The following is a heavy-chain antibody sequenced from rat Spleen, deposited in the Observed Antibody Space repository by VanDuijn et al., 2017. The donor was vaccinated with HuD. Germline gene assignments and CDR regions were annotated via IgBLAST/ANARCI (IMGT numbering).Heavy chain of an antibody. J-gene: IGHJ4*01. CDR2: ISYEGSST. Sequence: EVQLVESGGGLVQPGRSLKLSCAASGFTFSDYYMAWVRQAPKKGLEWVASISYEGSSTYYGDSVKGRFTISRDNAKSTLYLQMNSLRSEDTATYYCARHWGIITMMVVGVMDAWGQGASVTVSS. V-gene: IGHV5-22*01. CDR3: ARHWGIITMMVVGVMDA. CDR1: GFTFSDYY. D-gene: IGHD1-12*02.